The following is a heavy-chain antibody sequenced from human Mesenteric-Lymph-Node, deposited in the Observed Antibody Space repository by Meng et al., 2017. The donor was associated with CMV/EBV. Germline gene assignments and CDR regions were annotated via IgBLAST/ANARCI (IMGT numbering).Heavy chain of an antibody. J-gene: IGHJ6*02. D-gene: IGHD1-26*01. CDR2: INPNSGGT. V-gene: IGHV1-2*02. Sequence: ASVKVSCQASGYTFTGYYMHWVRQAPGQGLGWMGWINPNSGGTNYAQKFQGRVTLTRDTSISTAYMELSRLRSDDTAVYYCAGDFGRSHYYYYGLDVWGQGTTVTVSS. CDR3: AGDFGRSHYYYYGLDV. CDR1: GYTFTGYY.